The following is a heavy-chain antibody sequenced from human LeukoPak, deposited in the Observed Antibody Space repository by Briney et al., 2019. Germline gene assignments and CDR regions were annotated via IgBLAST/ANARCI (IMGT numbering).Heavy chain of an antibody. CDR2: IRYDGCNK. D-gene: IGHD5-24*01. CDR3: ARGSGDYNFYFDY. J-gene: IGHJ4*01. V-gene: IGHV3-30*02. Sequence: PGGSLRLSCAASGITFSAFGMHWVRQAPGKGLEWVAFIRYDGCNKYYADSVKGRFTISRDNSKNTLYPQMNSLRAEDTAVYYCARGSGDYNFYFDYWGQEPWSPSPQ. CDR1: GITFSAFG.